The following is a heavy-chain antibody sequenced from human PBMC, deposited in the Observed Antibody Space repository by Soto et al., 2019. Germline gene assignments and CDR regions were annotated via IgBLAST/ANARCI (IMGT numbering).Heavy chain of an antibody. CDR3: VRVLGSIGSASDY. D-gene: IGHD3-10*01. CDR1: GFALSVHR. J-gene: IGHJ4*02. CDR2: ISSDGGHI. Sequence: EVNLVESGGGLVKPGGSLRLSCAASGFALSVHRMNWVRQAPGKGLEWVSCISSDGGHISYADSVKGRFSISRENAKNSLHLKMDSLRVEDTALYSCVRVLGSIGSASDYWGQGTLVTVSS. V-gene: IGHV3-21*01.